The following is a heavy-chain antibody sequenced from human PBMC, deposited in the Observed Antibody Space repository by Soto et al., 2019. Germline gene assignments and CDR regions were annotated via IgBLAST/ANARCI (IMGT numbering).Heavy chain of an antibody. CDR1: GFSFSDYA. J-gene: IGHJ4*02. V-gene: IGHV3-23*01. D-gene: IGHD6-13*01. CDR3: AKRRPRRSRWYSPIFDS. CDR2: IGESGGST. Sequence: GGSLRLSCAASGFSFSDYAMSWVRQAPGKGLEWVSVIGESGGSTHYADYVRGRLTDPRDNSKNSLSLRLNILRDEDTAVYFCAKRRPRRSRWYSPIFDSWGQGALVTVSP.